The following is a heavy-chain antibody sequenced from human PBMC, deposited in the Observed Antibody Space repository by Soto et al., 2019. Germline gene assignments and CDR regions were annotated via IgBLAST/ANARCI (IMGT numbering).Heavy chain of an antibody. CDR1: GYTFTSYA. CDR2: INAGNGNT. J-gene: IGHJ4*02. CDR3: ASPSEGYDSSGYYPY. V-gene: IGHV1-3*01. D-gene: IGHD3-22*01. Sequence: ASVKVSCKASGYTFTSYAMHWVRQAPGQRLEWMGWINAGNGNTKYSQKFQGRVTITRDTSASTAYMELSSLRSEDTAVYYCASPSEGYDSSGYYPYWGQGTLVTVSS.